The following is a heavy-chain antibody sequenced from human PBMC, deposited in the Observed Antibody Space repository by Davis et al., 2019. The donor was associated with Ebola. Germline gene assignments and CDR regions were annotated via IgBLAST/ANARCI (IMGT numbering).Heavy chain of an antibody. V-gene: IGHV3-30*04. CDR3: ATSMVGGLDY. D-gene: IGHD2-8*01. CDR1: GFTFSTYA. Sequence: GGSLRLSCAASGFTFSTYAMHWVRQAPGKGLEWVAVTSYDGKNQYYADSVKGRFTISRDNSKNTLYVQMSSLTAEDTAVYYCATSMVGGLDYWGQGTPATVSS. J-gene: IGHJ4*02. CDR2: TSYDGKNQ.